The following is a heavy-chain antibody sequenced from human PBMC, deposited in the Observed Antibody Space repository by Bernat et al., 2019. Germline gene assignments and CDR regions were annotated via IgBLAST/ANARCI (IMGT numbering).Heavy chain of an antibody. CDR2: ITVSGTNT. CDR3: AKDRLSSSWYSFDY. J-gene: IGHJ4*02. Sequence: VQLVESGGGVVQPGRSLRLSCAASGFTFTTYAMSWVRQAPGKGLEWVSSITVSGTNTYYADSVKGRFTISRDNSRNTLYLQMNSLRAEDTAVYYCAKDRLSSSWYSFDYWGQGTLVTVSS. D-gene: IGHD6-13*01. CDR1: GFTFTTYA. V-gene: IGHV3-23*04.